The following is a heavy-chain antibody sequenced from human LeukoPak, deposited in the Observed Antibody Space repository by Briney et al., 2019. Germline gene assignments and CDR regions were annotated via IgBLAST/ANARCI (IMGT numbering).Heavy chain of an antibody. D-gene: IGHD6-13*01. J-gene: IGHJ3*02. CDR1: GFTFSDYY. Sequence: PGGSLRLSCAASGFTFSDYYMSWIRQAPGKGLEWVSYISSSGSTIYYADSVKGRFTISRDDAKNSLYLQMNSLRAEDTAVYYCARDGPPRIAAAGQITAFDIWGQGTMVTVSS. CDR3: ARDGPPRIAAAGQITAFDI. CDR2: ISSSGSTI. V-gene: IGHV3-11*04.